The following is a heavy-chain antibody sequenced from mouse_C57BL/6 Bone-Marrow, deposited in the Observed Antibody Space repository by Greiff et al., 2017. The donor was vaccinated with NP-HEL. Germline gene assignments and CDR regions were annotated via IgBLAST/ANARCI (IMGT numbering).Heavy chain of an antibody. D-gene: IGHD2-1*01. CDR2: IYPGGGYT. CDR3: ARWDGNYVGWYFDV. CDR1: GYTFTNYW. J-gene: IGHJ1*03. V-gene: IGHV1-63*01. Sequence: QVQLQQSGAELVRPGTSVKLSCKASGYTFTNYWIGWAKQRPGHGLEWIGDIYPGGGYTNYHEKFKGKATLTADKSTSSAYMQFSSLTSEDTAIYYCARWDGNYVGWYFDVWGTGTTVTVSS.